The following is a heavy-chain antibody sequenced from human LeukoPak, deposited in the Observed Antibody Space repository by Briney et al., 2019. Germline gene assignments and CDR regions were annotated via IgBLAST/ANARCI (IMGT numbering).Heavy chain of an antibody. Sequence: GASVKVSCKASGYTFTSYYMHWVRQAPGQGLEWMGIINPSGGSTSYAQKFQGRVTMTRDTSTSTVYMELSSLRSEDTAVYYCARSVFPYYSGSGSLYNVDVRQNSYFDFWGQGTLVTVSS. V-gene: IGHV1-46*01. CDR2: INPSGGST. D-gene: IGHD3-10*01. CDR1: GYTFTSYY. J-gene: IGHJ4*02. CDR3: ARSVFPYYSGSGSLYNVDVRQNSYFDF.